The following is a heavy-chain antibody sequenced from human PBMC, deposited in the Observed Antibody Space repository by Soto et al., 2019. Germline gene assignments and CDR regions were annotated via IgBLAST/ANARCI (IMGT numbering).Heavy chain of an antibody. D-gene: IGHD6-6*01. CDR2: INHSGST. J-gene: IGHJ5*02. V-gene: IGHV4-34*01. CDR1: GGSFSGYY. CDR3: ARGHREARAGGSKSWIDP. Sequence: PSETLSLTCAVYGGSFSGYYWSWIRQPPGKGLEWIGEINHSGSTNYNPSLKSRVTISVDTSKNQFSLKLSSVTAADTAVYYCARGHREARAGGSKSWIDPWGQGTLVTVSS.